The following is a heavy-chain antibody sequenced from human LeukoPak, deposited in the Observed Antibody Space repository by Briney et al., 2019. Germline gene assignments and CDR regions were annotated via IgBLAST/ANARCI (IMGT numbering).Heavy chain of an antibody. Sequence: ASVKVSCKASGGTFSSYAISWVRQAPGQGLEWMGRIIPILGIANYAQKSQGRVTITADKSTSTAYMELSSLRSEDTAVYYCARANYYDSSGYYYWGQGTLVTVSS. V-gene: IGHV1-69*04. J-gene: IGHJ4*02. CDR2: IIPILGIA. CDR3: ARANYYDSSGYYY. CDR1: GGTFSSYA. D-gene: IGHD3-22*01.